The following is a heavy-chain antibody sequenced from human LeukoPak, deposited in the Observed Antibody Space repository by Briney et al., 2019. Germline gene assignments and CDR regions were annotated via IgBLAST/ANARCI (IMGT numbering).Heavy chain of an antibody. CDR3: AKDPNGDYIRTFDI. Sequence: GGSLRLSCATSKFNFNTYGMTWVRQAPGKGLEWVSSISGSGGSTQYAASVQGRFTISRDNSKSTLYLQMNSLRAEDTAVYYCAKDPNGDYIRTFDIWGQGTMVTVSS. J-gene: IGHJ3*02. CDR1: KFNFNTYG. CDR2: ISGSGGST. D-gene: IGHD4-17*01. V-gene: IGHV3-23*01.